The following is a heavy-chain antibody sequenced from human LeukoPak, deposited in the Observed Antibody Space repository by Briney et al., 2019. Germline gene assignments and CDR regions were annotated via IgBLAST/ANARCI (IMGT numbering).Heavy chain of an antibody. CDR3: ARGIRYTSSWYTYKWFDP. V-gene: IGHV4-34*01. J-gene: IGHJ5*02. CDR1: GGSFSDYY. Sequence: PSETLSLTCGVYGGSFSDYYWSWIRQPPGKGLEWIGEINHSGSTNYNPSLKSRVTISVDTSKNQFSLKLSSVTAAGTAVYFCARGIRYTSSWYTYKWFDPWGQGALVTVSS. D-gene: IGHD6-13*01. CDR2: INHSGST.